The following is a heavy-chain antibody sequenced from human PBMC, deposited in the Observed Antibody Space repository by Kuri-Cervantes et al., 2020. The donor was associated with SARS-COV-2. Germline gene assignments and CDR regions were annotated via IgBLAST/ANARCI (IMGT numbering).Heavy chain of an antibody. CDR1: GDSMSSGNYY. V-gene: IGHV4-61*09. J-gene: IGHJ4*02. D-gene: IGHD5-18*01. CDR3: ARVSWMQLWHRYFDN. Sequence: SETMSLTCTVSGDSMSSGNYYWSWIRQPAGKGPEWIGQIYTTGSTDYNSSLKSRVSISLDKSKSQFSLKLSSVTASDTAVYYCARVSWMQLWHRYFDNWGQGTLVTVSS. CDR2: IYTTGST.